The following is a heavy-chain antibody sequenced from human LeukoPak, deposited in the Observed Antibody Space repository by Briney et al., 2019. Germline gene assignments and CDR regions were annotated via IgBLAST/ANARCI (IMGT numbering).Heavy chain of an antibody. Sequence: GGSLRLSCAASGFTFSSYGMHWVRQAPGKGLEWVAFIRYEGSNKYYADSVKGRFTISRDNSKNTLYLQMNSLRAEDTAVYYCAKDEWVAAAGTALTWYYYGMDVWGQGTTVTVSS. CDR1: GFTFSSYG. V-gene: IGHV3-30*02. CDR2: IRYEGSNK. D-gene: IGHD6-13*01. J-gene: IGHJ6*02. CDR3: AKDEWVAAAGTALTWYYYGMDV.